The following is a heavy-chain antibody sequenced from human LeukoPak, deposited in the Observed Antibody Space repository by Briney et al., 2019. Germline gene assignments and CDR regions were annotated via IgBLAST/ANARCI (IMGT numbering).Heavy chain of an antibody. Sequence: PSETLSLTCIVSGGSISSYYWSWIRQPAGKGLEWIGRIYTSGSTNYNPSLKSRVTMSVDTSKNQFSLKLSSVTAADTAVYYCARDSSSWYMGEYYYYGMDVWGQGTMVTVSS. J-gene: IGHJ6*02. V-gene: IGHV4-4*07. CDR2: IYTSGST. CDR3: ARDSSSWYMGEYYYYGMDV. CDR1: GGSISSYY. D-gene: IGHD6-13*01.